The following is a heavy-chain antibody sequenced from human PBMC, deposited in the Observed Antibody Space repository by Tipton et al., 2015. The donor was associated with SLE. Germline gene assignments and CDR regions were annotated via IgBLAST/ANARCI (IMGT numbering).Heavy chain of an antibody. D-gene: IGHD1-26*01. CDR2: ISGAYSTI. CDR3: ARSLGHGTWFDP. Sequence: SLRLSCAASGFPFSDYYMSWIRQAPGKGLEWVLYISGAYSTIAYVDSVKGRFTISRDNAKNSLYLQMNSLRADDTAVYYCARSLGHGTWFDPWGQGTLVTVSS. J-gene: IGHJ5*02. V-gene: IGHV3-11*01. CDR1: GFPFSDYY.